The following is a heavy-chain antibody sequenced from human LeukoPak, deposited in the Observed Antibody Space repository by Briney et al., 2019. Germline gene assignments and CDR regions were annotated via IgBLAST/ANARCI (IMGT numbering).Heavy chain of an antibody. CDR3: AREDCSSTSCYTDY. V-gene: IGHV1-8*01. J-gene: IGHJ4*02. CDR1: GYTFTSYD. D-gene: IGHD2-2*02. CDR2: MNPNSGNT. Sequence: ASVKVSCKASGYTFTSYDINWVRQATGQGLEWMGWMNPNSGNTGYAQKFQGRVTMTRNTSISTAYMELSSLRSEDTAVYYCAREDCSSTSCYTDYWGQGTLVTVSS.